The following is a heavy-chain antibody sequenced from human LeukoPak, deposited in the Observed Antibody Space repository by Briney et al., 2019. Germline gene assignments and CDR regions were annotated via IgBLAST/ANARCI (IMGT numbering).Heavy chain of an antibody. CDR1: GGSISSYY. V-gene: IGHV4-59*01. Sequence: PSETLSLTCTVSGGSISSYYWSWIRQPPGKGLEWIGYIYYSGSTNYNPSLKSRVTISVDTSKNQFSLKLSSVTAADTAVYYCAKDAWAGGYWGQGTLVTVSS. D-gene: IGHD1-26*01. J-gene: IGHJ4*02. CDR3: AKDAWAGGY. CDR2: IYYSGST.